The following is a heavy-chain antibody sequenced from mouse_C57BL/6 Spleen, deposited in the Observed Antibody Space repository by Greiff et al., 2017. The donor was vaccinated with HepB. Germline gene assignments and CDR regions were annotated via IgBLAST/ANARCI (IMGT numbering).Heavy chain of an antibody. D-gene: IGHD2-3*01. CDR2: ISDGGSYT. CDR3: ARVRDGYYVGYFDV. Sequence: DVHLVESGGGLVKPGGSLKLSCAASGFTFSSYAMSWVRQTPEKRLEWVATISDGGSYTYYPDNVKGRFTISRDNAKNNLYLQMSHLKSEDTAMYYCARVRDGYYVGYFDVWGTGTTVTVSS. V-gene: IGHV5-4*01. CDR1: GFTFSSYA. J-gene: IGHJ1*03.